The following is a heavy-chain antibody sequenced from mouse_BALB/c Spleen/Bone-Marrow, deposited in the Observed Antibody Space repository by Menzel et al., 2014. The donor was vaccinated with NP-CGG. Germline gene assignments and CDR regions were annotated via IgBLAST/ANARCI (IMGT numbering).Heavy chain of an antibody. CDR2: ISSGGSYT. CDR3: ARQDGFDY. Sequence: EVKLVESGGGLVKPGGSLKLSCAASGFTFSNYAMSWVRQTPEERLEWVAIISSGGSYTYYPDSVKGRFTISRDNAKTILYLQMSSLRSEDTAMYYCARQDGFDYWGQGTTLTVSS. CDR1: GFTFSNYA. V-gene: IGHV5-9-3*01. J-gene: IGHJ2*01. D-gene: IGHD2-3*01.